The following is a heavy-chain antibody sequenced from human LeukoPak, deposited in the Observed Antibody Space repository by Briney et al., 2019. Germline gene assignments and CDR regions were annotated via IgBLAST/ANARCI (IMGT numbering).Heavy chain of an antibody. CDR3: ARGLERRGSYYYYGMDV. Sequence: SQTLSLTCALSGDSVSSNSAAWNWIRQSPSRGLEWLGRTYYRSKWYNDYAVSVKSRITINPDTSKNQFSLQLNSVTPEDTAVYYCARGLERRGSYYYYGMDVWGQGTTVTVSS. D-gene: IGHD1-1*01. V-gene: IGHV6-1*01. J-gene: IGHJ6*02. CDR2: TYYRSKWYN. CDR1: GDSVSSNSAA.